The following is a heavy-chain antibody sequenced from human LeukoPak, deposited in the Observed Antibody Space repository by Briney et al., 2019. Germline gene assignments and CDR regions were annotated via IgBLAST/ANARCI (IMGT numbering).Heavy chain of an antibody. CDR2: ISAYNGNT. CDR3: ARGDRYSSSSYVDY. CDR1: GYTFTSYG. D-gene: IGHD6-6*01. Sequence: ASVKVSCKASGYTFTSYGISWVRQAPGQGLEWMGWISAYNGNTNYAQKLQGRVTMTTDTSTSTAYMGLRSLRSDDTAVYYCARGDRYSSSSYVDYWGQGTLVTVSS. J-gene: IGHJ4*02. V-gene: IGHV1-18*01.